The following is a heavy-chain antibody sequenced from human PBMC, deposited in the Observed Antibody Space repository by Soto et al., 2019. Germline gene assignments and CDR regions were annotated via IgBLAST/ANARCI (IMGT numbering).Heavy chain of an antibody. V-gene: IGHV1-2*04. CDR1: GYTFTGYH. CDR2: INPNSGGT. CDR3: ARDLARAYYDILTGYTTGGGMDV. J-gene: IGHJ6*02. Sequence: ASVKVSCKASGYTFTGYHMHWVRQAPGQGLEWMGWINPNSGGTNYAQKFQGWVTMTRDTSISTAYMELSRLRSDDTAVYYCARDLARAYYDILTGYTTGGGMDVWGQGTTVTVSS. D-gene: IGHD3-9*01.